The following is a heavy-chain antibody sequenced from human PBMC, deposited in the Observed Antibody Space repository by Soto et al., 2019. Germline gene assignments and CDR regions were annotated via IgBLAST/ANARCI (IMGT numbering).Heavy chain of an antibody. CDR3: AKNSAATIRVGFDY. J-gene: IGHJ4*02. D-gene: IGHD5-12*01. V-gene: IGHV3-23*01. CDR1: GFTFATYT. CDR2: ITGSDGRT. Sequence: GGSLRLSCAASGFTFATYTMSWVRQTPGKGLEWVSAITGSDGRTYYADSVKGRFTISRDNSKNTLYLQMNSLGAEDTAVYYCAKNSAATIRVGFDYWGQGTLVTVSS.